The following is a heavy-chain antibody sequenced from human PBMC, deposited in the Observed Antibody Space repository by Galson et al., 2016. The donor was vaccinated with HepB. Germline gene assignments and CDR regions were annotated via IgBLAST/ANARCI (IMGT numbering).Heavy chain of an antibody. CDR2: IYHSGTT. CDR3: ARYVAFGEVIVYYFDF. CDR1: GGSVSRSNYY. Sequence: SETLSLTCTVSGGSVSRSNYYWSWIRQSPGKGLEWIGYIYHSGTTHYNPSLKSRATILLDTSKNQFSLKLSSVTAADTAVYYCARYVAFGEVIVYYFDFWGQGALVTVSS. V-gene: IGHV4-61*01. D-gene: IGHD3-16*02. J-gene: IGHJ4*02.